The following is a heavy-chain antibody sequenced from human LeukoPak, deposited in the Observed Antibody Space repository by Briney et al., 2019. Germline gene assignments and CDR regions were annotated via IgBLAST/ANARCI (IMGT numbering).Heavy chain of an antibody. V-gene: IGHV1-8*01. Sequence: ASVKVSCKASGYTFTSYDINWVRQDTGQGLEWMGWMNPNSGNTGYAQKFQGGVTMTRNTSISTAYMELSSLRSEDTAVYYCAVTTQYYYYYGMDVWGQGTTVTVSS. CDR2: MNPNSGNT. J-gene: IGHJ6*02. CDR1: GYTFTSYD. CDR3: AVTTQYYYYYGMDV. D-gene: IGHD4-17*01.